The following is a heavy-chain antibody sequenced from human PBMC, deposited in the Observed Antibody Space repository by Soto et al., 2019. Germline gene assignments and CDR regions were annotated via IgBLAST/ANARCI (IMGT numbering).Heavy chain of an antibody. J-gene: IGHJ6*02. CDR2: IWHDGSTT. Sequence: QDQLVESGGGVVQPGRSLRLSCAASGFSFSSYAMHWVRQAPGKGLEWVALIWHDGSTTSYADSVKGRFTISRDNSENTHFLQMNSLRAEDTAVYYCARDVETTKANYYYYGMDVGGRGTPVTVSS. V-gene: IGHV3-33*01. CDR1: GFSFSSYA. D-gene: IGHD5-18*01. CDR3: ARDVETTKANYYYYGMDV.